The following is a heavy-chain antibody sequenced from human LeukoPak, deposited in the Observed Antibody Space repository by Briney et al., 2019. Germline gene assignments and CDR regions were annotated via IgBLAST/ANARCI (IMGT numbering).Heavy chain of an antibody. J-gene: IGHJ4*02. D-gene: IGHD5-24*01. Sequence: SETLSLTCTVSGDSMNNYYWSWIRQPPGKGLEWFGNIFYSGNTNYNPSLKSRVTISVDTSKNQFSLKLSSVTAADTAVYYCARQTGWVKSSYYFDSWGQGTLITVSS. CDR2: IFYSGNT. CDR3: ARQTGWVKSSYYFDS. V-gene: IGHV4-59*01. CDR1: GDSMNNYY.